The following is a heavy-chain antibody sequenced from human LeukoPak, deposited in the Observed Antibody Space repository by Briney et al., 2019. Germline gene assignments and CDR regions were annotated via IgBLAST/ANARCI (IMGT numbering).Heavy chain of an antibody. CDR2: ISRSGSTI. J-gene: IGHJ4*02. CDR1: GFTFSSYG. CDR3: SRDRGGGDIYFDY. V-gene: IGHV3-48*03. D-gene: IGHD2-21*02. Sequence: HGGSLRLSCAASGFTFSSYGMNWVRQAPGKGPEWISYISRSGSTIYYADSVKGRFTISRDNTKNSLYLQMSSLGAEDTAIYYCSRDRGGGDIYFDYWGQGTLVTVSS.